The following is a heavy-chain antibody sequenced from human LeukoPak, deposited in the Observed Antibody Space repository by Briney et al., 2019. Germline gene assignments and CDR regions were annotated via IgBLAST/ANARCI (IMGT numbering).Heavy chain of an antibody. V-gene: IGHV3-23*01. Sequence: PGGSLRLSCAASGFTFGTHAITSASQAPGKGLGLVSTISVSSGSTFYAASAKGRFTISRDNFQNTVFLQMNRLRAEDMALYYCAKDMGTTPYYLDYWGQGILVTVSS. CDR3: AKDMGTTPYYLDY. D-gene: IGHD1-7*01. CDR1: GFTFGTHA. J-gene: IGHJ4*02. CDR2: ISVSSGST.